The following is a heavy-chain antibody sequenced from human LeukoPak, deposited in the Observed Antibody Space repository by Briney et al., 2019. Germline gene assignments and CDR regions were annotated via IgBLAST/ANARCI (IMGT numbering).Heavy chain of an antibody. J-gene: IGHJ5*02. Sequence: GGSLRLSCSASGFTISNYAMHWVRQAPGKGLEHISVISSNGHRTYYADSVKGRFTISRDNSKDTLYLQMSSLRVEDTAVYYCVKDYSSGRDYWGNWFDPWGEGTLVTVSS. CDR1: GFTISNYA. V-gene: IGHV3-64D*06. CDR2: ISSNGHRT. CDR3: VKDYSSGRDYWGNWFDP. D-gene: IGHD3-10*01.